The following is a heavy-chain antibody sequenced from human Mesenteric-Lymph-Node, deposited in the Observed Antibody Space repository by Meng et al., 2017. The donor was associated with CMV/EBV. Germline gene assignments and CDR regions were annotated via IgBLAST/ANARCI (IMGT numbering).Heavy chain of an antibody. J-gene: IGHJ2*01. D-gene: IGHD2-15*01. CDR1: GFSLSATGVG. CDR2: VYWDGDS. CDR3: AKARGGSQHYWYFDL. Sequence: SGFSLSATGVGVGWFRQPPGKPLEWLALVYWDGDSPYSPSLYGRLTIAKVTSKDQVVLTMTNMDPVDTATYYCAKARGGSQHYWYFDLWGRGTLVTVSS. V-gene: IGHV2-5*02.